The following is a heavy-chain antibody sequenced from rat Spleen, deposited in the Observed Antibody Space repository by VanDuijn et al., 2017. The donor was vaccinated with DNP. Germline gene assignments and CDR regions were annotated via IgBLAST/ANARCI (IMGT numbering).Heavy chain of an antibody. D-gene: IGHD1-10*01. V-gene: IGHV5-31*01. CDR2: ITSSGGST. Sequence: EVQLVESGGDLVQPGRSLKLSCVASGFTFNKYWMTWIRQVPGKGLEWVAAITSSGGSTYYPDSVKGRFTISRDNARSSLYLQMDSLRSEDTATYYCTTENYNTHIDYFDYWGRGVMVTVSS. J-gene: IGHJ2*01. CDR3: TTENYNTHIDYFDY. CDR1: GFTFNKYW.